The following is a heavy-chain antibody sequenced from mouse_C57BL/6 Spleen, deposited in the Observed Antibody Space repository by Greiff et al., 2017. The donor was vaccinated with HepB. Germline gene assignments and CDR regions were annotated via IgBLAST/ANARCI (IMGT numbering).Heavy chain of an antibody. Sequence: EVKLQESGGGLVKPGGSLKLSCAASGFTFSSYAMSWVRQTPEKRLEWVATISDGGSYTYYPDNVKGRFTISRDNAKNNLYLQMSHLKSEDTAMYYCARSPSLVGRNYAMDYWGQGTSVTVSS. J-gene: IGHJ4*01. CDR1: GFTFSSYA. CDR3: ARSPSLVGRNYAMDY. D-gene: IGHD1-1*02. V-gene: IGHV5-4*03. CDR2: ISDGGSYT.